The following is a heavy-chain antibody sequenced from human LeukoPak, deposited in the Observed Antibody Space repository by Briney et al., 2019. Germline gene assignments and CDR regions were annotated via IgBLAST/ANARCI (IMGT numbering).Heavy chain of an antibody. J-gene: IGHJ4*02. CDR3: TSPVATAPLGY. Sequence: GGSLRLSCAVSGFTFSSYWMHWVRQAPGKGLVWVSRINSDGSSTSYADSVKGRFTISRDNAKNTLYLQMNSLGAEDTAVYYCTSPVATAPLGYWGQGTLVTVSS. D-gene: IGHD6-13*01. CDR1: GFTFSSYW. CDR2: INSDGSST. V-gene: IGHV3-74*01.